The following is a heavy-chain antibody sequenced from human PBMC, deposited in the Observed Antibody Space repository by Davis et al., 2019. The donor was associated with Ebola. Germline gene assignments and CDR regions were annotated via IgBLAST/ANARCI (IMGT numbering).Heavy chain of an antibody. D-gene: IGHD2-2*02. J-gene: IGHJ5*02. CDR1: GYTFTGYY. Sequence: ASVKVSCKASGYTFTGYYMHWVRQAPGQGLEWMGWINPNSGGTNYAQKFQGWVTMTRDTSISTAYMELSRLRSDDTAVYYCARDAYTGVTYNWFDPWGQGTLVTVSS. V-gene: IGHV1-2*04. CDR3: ARDAYTGVTYNWFDP. CDR2: INPNSGGT.